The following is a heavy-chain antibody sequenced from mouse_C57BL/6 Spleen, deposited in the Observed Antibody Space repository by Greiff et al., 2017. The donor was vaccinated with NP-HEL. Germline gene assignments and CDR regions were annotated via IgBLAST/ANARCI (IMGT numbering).Heavy chain of an antibody. V-gene: IGHV5-6*01. J-gene: IGHJ2*01. D-gene: IGHD2-14*01. Sequence: VQLVESGGDLVKPGGSLKLSCAASGFTFSSYGMSWVRQTPDKRLEWVATISSGGSYTYYPDSVKGRFTISRDNAKNTLYLQMSSLKSEDTAMYYCARRYDDYFDYWGKGTTLTVSS. CDR3: ARRYDDYFDY. CDR2: ISSGGSYT. CDR1: GFTFSSYG.